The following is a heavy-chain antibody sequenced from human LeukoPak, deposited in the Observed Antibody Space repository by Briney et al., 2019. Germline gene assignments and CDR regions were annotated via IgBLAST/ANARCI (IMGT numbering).Heavy chain of an antibody. V-gene: IGHV4-59*12. CDR2: IYYSGST. CDR1: GGSISSYY. D-gene: IGHD2-2*01. Sequence: SETLSLTCTVSGGSISSYYWSWIRQPPGKGLEWIGYIYYSGSTNYNPSLKSRVTISVDTSKNQFSLKLSSVTAADTAVYYCARGGIYCSSTSCFPEGYYYGMDVWGQGTTVTVSS. CDR3: ARGGIYCSSTSCFPEGYYYGMDV. J-gene: IGHJ6*02.